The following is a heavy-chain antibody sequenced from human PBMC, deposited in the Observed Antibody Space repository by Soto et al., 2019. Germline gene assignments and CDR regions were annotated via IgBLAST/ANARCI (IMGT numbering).Heavy chain of an antibody. CDR1: GDSITRCTYY. D-gene: IGHD1-26*01. V-gene: IGHV4-61*01. CDR2: ISYSGST. J-gene: IGHJ4*02. Sequence: SETLSLTCSVSGDSITRCTYYWPWIRQHPGKGLEWIGYISYSGSTNYNPSLKSRVTISVDTSKNQFSLKLSSVTAADTAVYYCARGVRSGSYYRFDYWGQGPLVTVSS. CDR3: ARGVRSGSYYRFDY.